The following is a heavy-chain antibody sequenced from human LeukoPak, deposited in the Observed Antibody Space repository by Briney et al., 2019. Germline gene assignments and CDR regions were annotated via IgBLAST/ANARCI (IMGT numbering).Heavy chain of an antibody. V-gene: IGHV3-74*01. CDR2: VNREGTTT. CDR3: ARDSDWLLFDY. J-gene: IGHJ4*02. CDR1: GFTFSAYW. D-gene: IGHD3-9*01. Sequence: GGSLRLSCAASGFTFSAYWMRWVRQVPGKGLVWVSRVNREGTTTIYADSVKGRFTISRDNGKNTLYLQMNSLRAEDTAVYYCARDSDWLLFDYWGQGTLVTVSS.